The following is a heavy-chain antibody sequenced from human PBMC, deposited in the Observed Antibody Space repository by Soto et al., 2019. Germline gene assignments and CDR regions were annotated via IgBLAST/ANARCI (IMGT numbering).Heavy chain of an antibody. CDR3: ARGRDYYDSSGYYGGYGLDV. Sequence: QLQLRESGSGLVKPSQTLSLTCAVSGDSISSGGYSWNWIRQSPGKGLEWIGYIYHNGNTNYNPSLKSRDTISLDRSQNEFSLKLTSVTAADTAVYFCARGRDYYDSSGYYGGYGLDVWGQGTTVTVSS. J-gene: IGHJ6*02. CDR1: GDSISSGGYS. CDR2: IYHNGNT. D-gene: IGHD3-22*01. V-gene: IGHV4-30-2*06.